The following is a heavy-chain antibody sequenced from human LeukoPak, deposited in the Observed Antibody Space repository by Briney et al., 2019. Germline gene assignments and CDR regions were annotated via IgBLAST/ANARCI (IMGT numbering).Heavy chain of an antibody. CDR2: IXXXGSA. Sequence: SSETLSLTCSVSGSSFNTYYXXXXXQPXXXXXXXIGRIXXXGSADYXXXXXXXXTXSXXMSKKEFSLKLTSVTSDGTAVYYCARDIVYLIDEDYGWGQGILVTVSS. CDR1: GSSFNTYY. CDR3: ARDIVYLIDEDYG. J-gene: IGHJ4*02. V-gene: IGHV4-4*07. D-gene: IGHD4-17*01.